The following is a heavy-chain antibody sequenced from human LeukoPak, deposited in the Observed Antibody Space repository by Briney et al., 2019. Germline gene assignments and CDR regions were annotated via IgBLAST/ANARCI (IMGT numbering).Heavy chain of an antibody. CDR1: GFTVSSNY. CDR2: IYSGGST. D-gene: IGHD3-10*01. CDR3: ASLDYYGSGKS. Sequence: GGSLRLSCAASGFTVSSNYMSWVRQAPGKGLEWVSVIYSGGSTYYADFVKGRFTISSDNSKNTLYLQMNSLRAEDTAVYYCASLDYYGSGKSWGQGTLVTVSS. V-gene: IGHV3-53*01. J-gene: IGHJ5*02.